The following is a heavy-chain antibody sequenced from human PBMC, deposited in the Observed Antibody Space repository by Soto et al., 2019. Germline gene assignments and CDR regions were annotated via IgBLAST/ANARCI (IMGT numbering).Heavy chain of an antibody. Sequence: QVQLAQSGAEVRKPGSSVKVSCRASGGSFSDFAFSWVRQAPGQGLEWMGGIIPMFAATKYAQRFQDRVTITEEASTKTVYLALSSLTSDESAVYYCARGGIVAVPAALSSYDDYTNYRFDSWGQGTLVSVSS. CDR3: ARGGIVAVPAALSSYDDYTNYRFDS. D-gene: IGHD2-15*01. V-gene: IGHV1-69*01. CDR2: IIPMFAAT. CDR1: GGSFSDFA. J-gene: IGHJ4*02.